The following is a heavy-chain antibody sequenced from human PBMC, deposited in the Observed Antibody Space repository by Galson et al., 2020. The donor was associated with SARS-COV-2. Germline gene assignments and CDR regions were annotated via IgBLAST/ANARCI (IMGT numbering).Heavy chain of an antibody. CDR2: ISSNGGST. Sequence: GESLKISCSASGFTFSSYAMHWVRQAPGKGLEYVSAISSNGGSTYYADSVKGRFTISRDNSKNTLYLQMSSLRAEDTAVYYCVCLTGDGSGSQASFDYWGQGTLVTVSS. D-gene: IGHD3-10*01. V-gene: IGHV3-64D*06. J-gene: IGHJ4*02. CDR1: GFTFSSYA. CDR3: VCLTGDGSGSQASFDY.